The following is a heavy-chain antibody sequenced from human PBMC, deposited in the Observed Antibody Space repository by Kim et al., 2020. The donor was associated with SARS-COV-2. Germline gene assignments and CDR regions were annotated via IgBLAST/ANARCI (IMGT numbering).Heavy chain of an antibody. CDR3: ARHPPPTVVKAQNWFDP. D-gene: IGHD4-17*01. J-gene: IGHJ5*02. V-gene: IGHV4-34*01. CDR1: GGSFSGYY. Sequence: SETLSLTCAVYGGSFSGYYWSWIRQPPGKGLEWIGEINHSGRTNYNPSLKSRVTISVDTSKNQFSLKLSSVTAADTAVYYCARHPPPTVVKAQNWFDPWGQGTLVTVSS. CDR2: INHSGRT.